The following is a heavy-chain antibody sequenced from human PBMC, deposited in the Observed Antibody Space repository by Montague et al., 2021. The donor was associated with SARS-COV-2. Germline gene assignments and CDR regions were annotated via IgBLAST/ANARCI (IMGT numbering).Heavy chain of an antibody. CDR3: ARDSPHFDFWRGHYGDKYYMDI. V-gene: IGHV4-61*02. CDR1: GDSITSKTHY. Sequence: TLSLTCTVSGDSITSKTHYWDWVRQPAGKGLEWTGRLLTSGATNFNPSLKSRLTISRDTSKNEFHLKLSSVTAADTAVYYCARDSPHFDFWRGHYGDKYYMDIWGKGTTVTVS. J-gene: IGHJ6*03. D-gene: IGHD3-3*01. CDR2: LLTSGAT.